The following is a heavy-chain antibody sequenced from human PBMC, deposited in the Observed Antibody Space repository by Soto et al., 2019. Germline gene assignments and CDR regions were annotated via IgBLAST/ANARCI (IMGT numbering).Heavy chain of an antibody. D-gene: IGHD6-13*01. V-gene: IGHV3-30*18. J-gene: IGHJ4*02. CDR3: AKGGRQRLVTSDFTY. CDR1: EFTFSNYA. Sequence: PGGSLRLSCAASEFTFSNYAIHWVLQPPAKGLKWGAVVSHDGRNTHYADSVKGRFTISRDSSKNTVSLEMTSLRAEDTAVYYCAKGGRQRLVTSDFTYSGQGGLVTVS. CDR2: VSHDGRNT.